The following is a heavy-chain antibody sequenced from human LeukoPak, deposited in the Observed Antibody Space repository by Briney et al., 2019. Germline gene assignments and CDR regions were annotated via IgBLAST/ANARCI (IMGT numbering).Heavy chain of an antibody. CDR1: GGSFSGYY. D-gene: IGHD1-26*01. CDR3: ARDGSGSRY. V-gene: IGHV4-34*01. J-gene: IGHJ4*02. CDR2: IYHSGST. Sequence: SETLSLTCAVYGGSFSGYYWSWLRQPPGKGLEWIGSIYHSGSTYYNPSLKSRVTISVDTSKNQFSLKLSSVTAADTAVYYCARDGSGSRYWGQGTLVTVSS.